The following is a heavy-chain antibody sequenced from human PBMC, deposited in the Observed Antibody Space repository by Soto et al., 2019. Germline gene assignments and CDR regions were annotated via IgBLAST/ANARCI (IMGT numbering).Heavy chain of an antibody. CDR2: LNIAGTI. V-gene: IGHV4-4*07. CDR3: ARDRGEYTSSWFWYISL. Sequence: SETLSLTCSVSGASLSSFNWNWVRQPAGKGPEWVGRLNIAGTINYNPSLKSRITMSMDTSKNQISLHLRSVTAADTAIYYCARDRGEYTSSWFWYISLWGHGTLVTVSS. D-gene: IGHD6-13*01. J-gene: IGHJ2*01. CDR1: GASLSSFN.